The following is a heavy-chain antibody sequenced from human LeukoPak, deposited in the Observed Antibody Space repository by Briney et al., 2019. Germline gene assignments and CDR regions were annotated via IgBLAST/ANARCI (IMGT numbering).Heavy chain of an antibody. V-gene: IGHV3-15*01. CDR1: GFTHNNAW. CDR3: TTYITGGYDYYHNGMDV. D-gene: IGHD3-10*01. Sequence: PGGSVTLSGAACGFTHNNAWMSWVRQAPGKGREGVGRIKSKTDGETPDYAAPVKGSFTISRDESKNTLYLQMNSLKTECTAVYYCTTYITGGYDYYHNGMDVWGKGTTVTVSS. CDR2: IKSKTDGETP. J-gene: IGHJ6*04.